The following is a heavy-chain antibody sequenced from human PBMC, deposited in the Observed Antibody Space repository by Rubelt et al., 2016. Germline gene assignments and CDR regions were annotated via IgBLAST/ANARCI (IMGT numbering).Heavy chain of an antibody. CDR2: INANSGDT. D-gene: IGHD2-2*02. CDR3: ARSYTSDLDY. CDR1: GDTFSGYY. V-gene: IGHV1-2*02. J-gene: IGHJ4*02. Sequence: QLMQSGAEVKKPGASVRVSCKASGDTFSGYYVHWVRQAPGQGLEWLGWINANSGDTQYSQRFQGRVTLSRDTPGTTAYMELGGLRSDDPAVYYCARSYTSDLDYWGQGTLVTVSS.